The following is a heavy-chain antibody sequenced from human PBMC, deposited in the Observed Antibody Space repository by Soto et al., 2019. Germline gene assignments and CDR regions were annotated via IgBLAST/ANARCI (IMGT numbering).Heavy chain of an antibody. V-gene: IGHV1-8*01. J-gene: IGHJ3*02. Sequence: QVQLVQSGAEVKKPGASVKVSCKASGYTFTSYDINWVRQATGQGLEWMGWMNPNSGNTGYAQKFQGRVTMTRNTSISTAYMGLSSLRSDDTAVYYCAIGTLTTRHRAFDIWGQGTMVTVSS. CDR2: MNPNSGNT. CDR3: AIGTLTTRHRAFDI. CDR1: GYTFTSYD. D-gene: IGHD4-4*01.